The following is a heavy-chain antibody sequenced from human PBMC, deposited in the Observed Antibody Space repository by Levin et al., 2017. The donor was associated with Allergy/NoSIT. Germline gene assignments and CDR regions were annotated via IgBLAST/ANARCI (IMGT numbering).Heavy chain of an antibody. CDR2: IYYSGST. J-gene: IGHJ5*02. V-gene: IGHV4-59*01. Sequence: SETLSLTCTVSGGSMSPYHWSWIRQPPGKGLEWIGYIYYSGSTNYSPSLKSRVTISVDTSKNQFSLKLNSVTAADTAVYYCARENSGWSFDPWGQGTLVTVSS. CDR3: ARENSGWSFDP. D-gene: IGHD6-19*01. CDR1: GGSMSPYH.